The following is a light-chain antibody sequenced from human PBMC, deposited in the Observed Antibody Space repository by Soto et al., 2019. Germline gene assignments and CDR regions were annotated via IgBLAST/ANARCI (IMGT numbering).Light chain of an antibody. J-gene: IGLJ2*01. Sequence: QSALTQPPSASGSPGQSVAISCTGTSSDVGGYNYVSWYQHHPGKVPKLIIYEVTKRPSGVPDRFSGSKSGNTASLTVSGLQAEDEAEYYCSSYTSNYIVVLGGGTKLTVL. CDR1: SSDVGGYNY. CDR2: EVT. V-gene: IGLV2-8*01. CDR3: SSYTSNYIVV.